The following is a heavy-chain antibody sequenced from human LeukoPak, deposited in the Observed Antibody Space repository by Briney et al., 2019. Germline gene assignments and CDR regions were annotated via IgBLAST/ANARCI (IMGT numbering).Heavy chain of an antibody. CDR3: ARANTQDDAFDI. Sequence: SETLSLTCTVSGGSISSGGYYWSWIRQHPGKGLEWIGYIYYSGSTYYNPSLKSRVTISVDTSKNQFSLKLSSVTAADTAVYYCARANTQDDAFDIWGQGTMVTVSS. V-gene: IGHV4-31*03. CDR2: IYYSGST. D-gene: IGHD2-2*02. CDR1: GGSISSGGYY. J-gene: IGHJ3*02.